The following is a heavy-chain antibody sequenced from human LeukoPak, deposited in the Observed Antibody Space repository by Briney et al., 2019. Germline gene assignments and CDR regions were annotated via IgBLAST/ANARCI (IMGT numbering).Heavy chain of an antibody. J-gene: IGHJ5*02. Sequence: PSETLSLTCTVSGCSISSYYWSCIRQPAGKGLEWIGRIYTSGSTNYNPSLKSRVTTSVDTSNNQFSLKLSSVTAADTAVYYCARDWVGPVGFDPWGQGTLVTVSS. D-gene: IGHD2-15*01. CDR1: GCSISSYY. CDR3: ARDWVGPVGFDP. V-gene: IGHV4-4*07. CDR2: IYTSGST.